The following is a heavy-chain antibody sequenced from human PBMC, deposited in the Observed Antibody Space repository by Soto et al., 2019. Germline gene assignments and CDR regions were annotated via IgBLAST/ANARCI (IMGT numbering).Heavy chain of an antibody. D-gene: IGHD5-18*01. J-gene: IGHJ4*02. CDR1: GYSFSDYG. Sequence: QVPLVQSGPEVKKPGASVKVSCKASGYSFSDYGVTWVRQSPGQGLQWMGWISAYNDDRNYAQNFQDRITMTTDTSTNTAYVELRSLRYDDTAVYFCGRARSAAMVTPDYWGQGTLVTVSS. V-gene: IGHV1-18*01. CDR3: GRARSAAMVTPDY. CDR2: ISAYNDDR.